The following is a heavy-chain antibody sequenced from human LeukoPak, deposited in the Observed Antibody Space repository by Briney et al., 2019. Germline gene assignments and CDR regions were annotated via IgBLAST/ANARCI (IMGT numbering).Heavy chain of an antibody. Sequence: GASVKVSCKASGGTFSSYAISWVRQAPGQGLEWMGGIIPIFGTANYAQKFQGRVTITADESTSTAYMELSSLRSEDTAVYYCATQVSGSYYPFDYWGQGTLVTVSS. J-gene: IGHJ4*02. D-gene: IGHD1-26*01. CDR1: GGTFSSYA. V-gene: IGHV1-69*13. CDR3: ATQVSGSYYPFDY. CDR2: IIPIFGTA.